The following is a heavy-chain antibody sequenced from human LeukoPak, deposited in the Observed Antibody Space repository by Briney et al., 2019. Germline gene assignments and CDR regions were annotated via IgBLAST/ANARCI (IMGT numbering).Heavy chain of an antibody. J-gene: IGHJ4*02. CDR3: ARSSYDYGGIEGPFDY. D-gene: IGHD4-23*01. V-gene: IGHV3-30*15. CDR1: GFTLTYYA. CDR2: TSSDGNKK. Sequence: GGSLRLSCAASGFTLTYYAMHWVRQAPPKGLEWVAVTSSDGNKKYYADSVKGRFTISRDSSKNTLYLQMSSLSAEDTAVYYCARSSYDYGGIEGPFDYWGQGTLVTVSS.